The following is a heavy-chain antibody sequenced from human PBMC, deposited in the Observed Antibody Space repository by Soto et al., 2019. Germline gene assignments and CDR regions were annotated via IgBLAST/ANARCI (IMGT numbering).Heavy chain of an antibody. V-gene: IGHV4-34*12. CDR3: ARQRPTDGRWEFANYYGMDV. CDR2: IIHREST. J-gene: IGHJ6*02. CDR1: GGSFSAYY. Sequence: PSETLSLTCAVYGGSFSAYYWSWVRQPPGKGLEWIGEIIHRESTKYNPSLKSRVTISVDTSKNQFSLQLSSVTAADTAVYYCARQRPTDGRWEFANYYGMDVWGQGTPVTVSS. D-gene: IGHD1-26*01.